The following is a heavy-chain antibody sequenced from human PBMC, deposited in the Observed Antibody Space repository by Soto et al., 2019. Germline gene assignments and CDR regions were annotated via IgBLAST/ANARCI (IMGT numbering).Heavy chain of an antibody. Sequence: SLRLSCAASGFTFSSYAMSWVRQAPGKGLEWVSAISGSGGSTYYADSVKGRFTISRDNSKNTLYLQMNSLRAEDTAVYYCAKDRTDQPWLVAFDYWAQGTLVPVSS. CDR1: GFTFSSYA. V-gene: IGHV3-23*01. CDR3: AKDRTDQPWLVAFDY. J-gene: IGHJ4*02. D-gene: IGHD6-19*01. CDR2: ISGSGGST.